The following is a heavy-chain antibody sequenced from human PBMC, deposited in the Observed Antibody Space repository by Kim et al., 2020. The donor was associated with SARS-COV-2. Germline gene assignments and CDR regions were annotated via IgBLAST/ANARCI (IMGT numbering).Heavy chain of an antibody. CDR2: IYPGDSDT. Sequence: GESLKISCKGSGYSFTNYWIGWVRQMPGKGLEWMGIIYPGDSDTRYSPSFQGQVTISADKSISTAYLQWSSLKASDTAMYYCARHVGYYYYYMDVWGKRDHGHRLL. D-gene: IGHD1-26*01. V-gene: IGHV5-51*01. CDR3: ARHVGYYYYYMDV. CDR1: GYSFTNYW. J-gene: IGHJ6*03.